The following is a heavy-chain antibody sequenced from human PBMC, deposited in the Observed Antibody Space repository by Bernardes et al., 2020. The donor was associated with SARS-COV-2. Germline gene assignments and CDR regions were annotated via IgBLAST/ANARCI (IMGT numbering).Heavy chain of an antibody. CDR1: GGSISSYH. J-gene: IGHJ5*02. V-gene: IGHV4-59*12. D-gene: IGHD6-6*01. CDR2: IYDSGNT. CDR3: ATGGVADRLAT. Sequence: ETLSLTCTVSGGSISSYHWGWIRQSPGKGLEWIGHIYDSGNTNYNPSLESRVTISRDTSKNQFSLKVNSVTAADSALYYCATGGVADRLATWGQGTLVTVSS.